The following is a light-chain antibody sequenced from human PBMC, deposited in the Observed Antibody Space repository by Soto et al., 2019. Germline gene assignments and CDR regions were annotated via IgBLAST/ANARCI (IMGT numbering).Light chain of an antibody. V-gene: IGKV1-5*03. CDR2: KAS. CDR3: QQYNSYPLT. J-gene: IGKJ4*01. Sequence: DIQMTQSPSTLSASVGDRITITCRASQSISRWLAWHQQKPGKAPKVLIYKASSLQSGVPSRFSGSGSGTEFTLTISSLQPDDFATYYCQQYNSYPLTFGGGTKVEIK. CDR1: QSISRW.